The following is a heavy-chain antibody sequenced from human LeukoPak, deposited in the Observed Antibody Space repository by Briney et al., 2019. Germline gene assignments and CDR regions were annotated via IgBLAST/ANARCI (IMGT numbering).Heavy chain of an antibody. J-gene: IGHJ3*02. CDR3: ARKSMGYCSGGSCYSDAFDI. V-gene: IGHV1-2*06. Sequence: ASVKVSXKASGYTFTGYYMHWVRQAPGQGLEWMGRINPNSGGTNYAQKFQGRVTMTRDTSISTAYMELSRLRSDDTAVYYCARKSMGYCSGGSCYSDAFDIWGQGTMVTVSS. CDR2: INPNSGGT. D-gene: IGHD2-15*01. CDR1: GYTFTGYY.